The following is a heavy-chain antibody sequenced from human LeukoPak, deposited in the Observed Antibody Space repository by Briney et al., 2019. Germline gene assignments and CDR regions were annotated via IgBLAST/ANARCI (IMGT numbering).Heavy chain of an antibody. CDR1: GFTFSSYS. D-gene: IGHD3-22*01. CDR3: AKDTQRSYYDSSGYYYDNTYFDY. J-gene: IGHJ4*02. Sequence: GGSLRLSCAASGFTFSSYSMNWVRQAPGKGLEWVSSISSSSSYIYYADSVKGRFTISRDNSKNTLYLQMNSLRAEDTAVYYCAKDTQRSYYDSSGYYYDNTYFDYWGQGTLVTVSS. V-gene: IGHV3-21*04. CDR2: ISSSSSYI.